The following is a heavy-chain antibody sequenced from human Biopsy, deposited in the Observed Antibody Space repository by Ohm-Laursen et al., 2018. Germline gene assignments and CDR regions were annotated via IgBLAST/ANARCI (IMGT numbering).Heavy chain of an antibody. CDR2: IIPMFGTA. J-gene: IGHJ4*02. D-gene: IGHD1-26*01. CDR1: GGTFINYA. Sequence: SSVKVSCKASGGTFINYAISWVRRAPGQGLEWMGGIIPMFGTANYAQMFQGRVTISADGSTSTSYMELSSLTTEDTAIYYCARGPHSGSHSCFDYWGRGTLVTVSS. V-gene: IGHV1-69*01. CDR3: ARGPHSGSHSCFDY.